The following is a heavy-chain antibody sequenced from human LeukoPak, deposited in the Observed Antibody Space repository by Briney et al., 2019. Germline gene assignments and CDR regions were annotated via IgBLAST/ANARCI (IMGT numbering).Heavy chain of an antibody. J-gene: IGHJ3*02. CDR3: VRVRDGYNDAYDI. CDR2: INPSGGST. V-gene: IGHV1-46*01. Sequence: ASVKVSCKASVFTFTNYNLHWVRQAPGQRLEWMGIINPSGGSTNYAQNFQGRVTMTRDTSTSTVYMELSSLRSEDTAVYYCVRVRDGYNDAYDIWGQGTMVTVPS. CDR1: VFTFTNYN. D-gene: IGHD5-24*01.